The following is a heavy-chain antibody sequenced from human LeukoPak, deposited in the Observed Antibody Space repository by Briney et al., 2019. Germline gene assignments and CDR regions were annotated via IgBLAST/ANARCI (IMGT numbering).Heavy chain of an antibody. V-gene: IGHV3-23*01. CDR2: LSGSGGST. Sequence: GGSLRLSCAASGFTFGMYAMSWVRQAPGKGLEWVSTLSGSGGSTYYADSVKGRFTISGDESKNTLSLQMNSLRPEDTAVYYCARVRPYCSSTSCHGYYYYGMDVWGQGTTVTVSS. D-gene: IGHD2-2*01. CDR1: GFTFGMYA. J-gene: IGHJ6*02. CDR3: ARVRPYCSSTSCHGYYYYGMDV.